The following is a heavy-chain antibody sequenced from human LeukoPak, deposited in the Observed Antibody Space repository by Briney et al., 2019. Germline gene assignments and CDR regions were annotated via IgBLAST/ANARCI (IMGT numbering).Heavy chain of an antibody. D-gene: IGHD6-19*01. Sequence: GGSLRLSCAASGFTFSSYSMHWVRQAPGKGLEWVAVIWYDGSNKCYADSVKGRFTISRDNSKNTLYLQMNSLRAEDTAVYYCAGSIAVAGTIDYWGQGTLVTVSS. CDR2: IWYDGSNK. CDR3: AGSIAVAGTIDY. V-gene: IGHV3-33*01. J-gene: IGHJ4*02. CDR1: GFTFSSYS.